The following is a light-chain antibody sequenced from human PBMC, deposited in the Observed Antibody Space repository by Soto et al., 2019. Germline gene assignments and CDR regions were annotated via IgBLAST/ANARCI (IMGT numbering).Light chain of an antibody. CDR1: QSVLYSSNNKNY. CDR3: QQYDTSPWT. CDR2: WAS. Sequence: DIVMTQSPDSLAVSLGERATINCKSSQSVLYSSNNKNYLAWYQQKPGQPPKLLIYWASTRESGVPDRFSGSGSGTDFTLTISRLEPEDFAVYYCQQYDTSPWTFGQGTKVDI. V-gene: IGKV4-1*01. J-gene: IGKJ1*01.